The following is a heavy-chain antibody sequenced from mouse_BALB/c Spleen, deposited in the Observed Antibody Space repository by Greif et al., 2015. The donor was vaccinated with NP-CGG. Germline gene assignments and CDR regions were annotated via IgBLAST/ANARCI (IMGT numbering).Heavy chain of an antibody. V-gene: IGHV5-6-3*01. CDR2: INSNGGST. CDR1: GFTFSSYG. J-gene: IGHJ2*01. Sequence: EVQRVESGGGLVQPGGSLKLSCAASGFTFSSYGMSWVRQTPDKRLELVATINSNGGSTYYPDSVKGRFTISRDNAKNTLYLQMSSLKSEDTAMYYCAYYRFPYFDYWGQGTTLTVSS. D-gene: IGHD2-14*01. CDR3: AYYRFPYFDY.